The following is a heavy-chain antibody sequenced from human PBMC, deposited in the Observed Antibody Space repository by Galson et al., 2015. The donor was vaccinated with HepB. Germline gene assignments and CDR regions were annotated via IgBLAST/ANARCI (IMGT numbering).Heavy chain of an antibody. V-gene: IGHV3-15*07. CDR1: GFSFNVDW. Sequence: SLRLSCAASGFSFNVDWMNWVRQAPGKGLEWVGRIKSENEGGATDYATPVNGRFTISRDDSENTLYLQMSSLKTEDTAVYYRTTDGRRGYDYFEYWGQGALVTVSS. J-gene: IGHJ4*02. CDR3: TTDGRRGYDYFEY. CDR2: IKSENEGGAT. D-gene: IGHD5-12*01.